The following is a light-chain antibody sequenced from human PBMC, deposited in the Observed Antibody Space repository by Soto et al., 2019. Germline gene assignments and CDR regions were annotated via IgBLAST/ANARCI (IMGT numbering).Light chain of an antibody. CDR3: SSYTSSSTLV. CDR1: SSDVGGYNY. V-gene: IGLV2-14*01. CDR2: EVS. Sequence: QSALTQPASVSGSPGQSITISCTGTSSDVGGYNYVSWYQQHPGKAPKLMIYEVSNRPSGVSNRFSGSKSGNTASLTISGLQAEDEDDYHCSSYTSSSTLVFGGGTKVTVL. J-gene: IGLJ3*02.